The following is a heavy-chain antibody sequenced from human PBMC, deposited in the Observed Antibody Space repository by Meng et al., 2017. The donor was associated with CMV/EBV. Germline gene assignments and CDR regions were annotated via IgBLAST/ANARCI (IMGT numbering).Heavy chain of an antibody. J-gene: IGHJ3*02. CDR2: ISYDGSNK. CDR1: GFTFSGYA. Sequence: VWLVGAGGGVCQPGRSLRISFAASGFTFSGYAMHWVRQAPGKGLEWVAVISYDGSNKYYADSVKGRFTISRDNSKNTLYLQMNSLRAEDTAVYYCAREAFDIWGQGTMVTVSS. CDR3: AREAFDI. V-gene: IGHV3-30-3*01.